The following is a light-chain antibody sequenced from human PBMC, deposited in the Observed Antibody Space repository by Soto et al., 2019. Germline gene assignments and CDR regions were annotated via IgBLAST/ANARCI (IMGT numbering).Light chain of an antibody. Sequence: QSVLTQPPSVSGAPGQRVTISCTGSSSNIGAGYDVHWYQQLPGTAPKLLIYGNSNRPSGVPDRFSGSKSGTSASLAITGLHAEDEADYYCQSYDSSLGVFGTGTKLTVL. J-gene: IGLJ1*01. CDR1: SSNIGAGYD. V-gene: IGLV1-40*01. CDR2: GNS. CDR3: QSYDSSLGV.